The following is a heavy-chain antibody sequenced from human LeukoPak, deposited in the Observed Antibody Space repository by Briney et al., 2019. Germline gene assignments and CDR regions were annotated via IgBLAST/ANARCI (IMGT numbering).Heavy chain of an antibody. V-gene: IGHV3-9*03. D-gene: IGHD5-24*01. CDR3: ARGRDGYNGIGDY. J-gene: IGHJ4*02. CDR1: GFTFEEYA. CDR2: ISWNSGSI. Sequence: GGSLRLSCAASGFTFEEYAMHWVRQAPGKGLEWVSGISWNSGSIGYADSVKGRFTISRDNAKNSLYLQMNSLRAGDMALYYCARGRDGYNGIGDYWGQGTLVTVSS.